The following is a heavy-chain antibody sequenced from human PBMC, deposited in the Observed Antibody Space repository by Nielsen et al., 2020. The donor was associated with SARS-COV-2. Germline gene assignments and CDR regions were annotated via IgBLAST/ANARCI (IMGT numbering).Heavy chain of an antibody. V-gene: IGHV3-7*01. CDR1: GFNFRGYW. CDR2: IKLDGSEK. D-gene: IGHD6-19*01. CDR3: ASSGWLDY. J-gene: IGHJ4*02. Sequence: GESLKISCVVSGFNFRGYWMTWVRQAPGKGLEWVGNIKLDGSEKYYVDSVKGRFTISRDNARNTLYLQMNSLRAEDTAVYYCASSGWLDYWGQGTLVTVSS.